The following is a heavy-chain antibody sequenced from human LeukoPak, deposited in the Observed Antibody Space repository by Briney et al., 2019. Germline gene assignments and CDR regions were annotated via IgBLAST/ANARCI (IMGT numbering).Heavy chain of an antibody. CDR2: ISWNSGSI. CDR1: GFTFDDYA. V-gene: IGHV3-9*01. CDR3: AKTVAGTLGFDY. Sequence: PGGSLRLSCAASGFTFDDYAMHWVRQAPGKGLEWVSGISWNSGSIGYADSVKGRFTISRDNAKNSLYLQMNSLRAEGTALYYCAKTVAGTLGFDYWGQGTLVTVSS. D-gene: IGHD6-19*01. J-gene: IGHJ4*02.